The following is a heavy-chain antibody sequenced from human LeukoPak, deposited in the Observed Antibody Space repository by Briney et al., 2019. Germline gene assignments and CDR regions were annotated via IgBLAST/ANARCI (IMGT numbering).Heavy chain of an antibody. CDR3: VKDYYDSSGYYGDAFAI. CDR2: ISSNGGST. J-gene: IGHJ3*02. CDR1: GFTFSSYV. D-gene: IGHD3-22*01. V-gene: IGHV3-64D*09. Sequence: QPGGSVRLSCSASGFTFSSYVMYWVGQAPGKGLEYVSTISSNGGSTYYADSPKGRFTVSRDNSKNTLYLQMSGLRAEDTAVYYCVKDYYDSSGYYGDAFAIWGQRITVTVSS.